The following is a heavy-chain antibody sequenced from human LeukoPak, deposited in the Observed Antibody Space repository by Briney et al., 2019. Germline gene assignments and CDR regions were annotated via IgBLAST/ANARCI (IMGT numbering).Heavy chain of an antibody. CDR2: ISSNGGST. D-gene: IGHD2-15*01. CDR3: ARYCSGASCYSGVDY. V-gene: IGHV3-23*01. CDR1: GFTFGSYM. Sequence: GGSLRPSCAASGFTFGSYMMTWVRQAPGRGLEWVSTISSNGGSTYYADSVKGRFTISRDNSKNTLYLQMSSLRAEDTAIHYCARYCSGASCYSGVDYWGQGTLVPVSS. J-gene: IGHJ4*02.